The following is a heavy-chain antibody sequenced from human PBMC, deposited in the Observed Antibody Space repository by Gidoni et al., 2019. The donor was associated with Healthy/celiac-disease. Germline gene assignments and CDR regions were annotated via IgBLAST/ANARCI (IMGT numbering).Heavy chain of an antibody. CDR2: IIPIFGTA. D-gene: IGHD3-22*01. V-gene: IGHV1-69*01. CDR3: ARDLIRPGLYDSSGYYSA. CDR1: GGTFSSYA. Sequence: QVQLVQSGAEVKKPGSSVKVSCKASGGTFSSYAISWVRQAPGQGLAWMGGIIPIFGTANYAQKFKGRVTITADESTSTAYMELRSLRSEDTAVYYGARDLIRPGLYDSSGYYSAWGQGTLVTVSS. J-gene: IGHJ5*02.